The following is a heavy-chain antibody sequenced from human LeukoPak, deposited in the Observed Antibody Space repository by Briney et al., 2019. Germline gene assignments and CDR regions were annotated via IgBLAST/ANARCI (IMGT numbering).Heavy chain of an antibody. CDR3: AKDPSRRFGVVITAFDY. J-gene: IGHJ4*02. V-gene: IGHV3-23*01. CDR1: GFTFSSYA. D-gene: IGHD3-3*01. Sequence: PGGSLRLSCAASGFTFSSYAMSWVRQAPGKGLEWVSAISGSGGSTYYADSVKGRFTISRGNSKNTLYLQINSLRAEDTAVYYCAKDPSRRFGVVITAFDYWGQGTLVTVSS. CDR2: ISGSGGST.